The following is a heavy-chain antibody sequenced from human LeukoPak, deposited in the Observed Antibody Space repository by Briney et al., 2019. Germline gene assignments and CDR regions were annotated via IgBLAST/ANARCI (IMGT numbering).Heavy chain of an antibody. CDR1: GYTFTGYY. CDR3: ARGSPIVVVVAGGADGDY. Sequence: AASVKVSCKASGYTFTGYYMHWVRQAPRQGLEWMVWINPTSGTTSYAQKFQGRVTMNRNTSISRAYMELSSLRSEDTAVYYCARGSPIVVVVAGGADGDYWGQGTLVTVSS. J-gene: IGHJ4*02. D-gene: IGHD2-15*01. V-gene: IGHV1-8*02. CDR2: INPTSGTT.